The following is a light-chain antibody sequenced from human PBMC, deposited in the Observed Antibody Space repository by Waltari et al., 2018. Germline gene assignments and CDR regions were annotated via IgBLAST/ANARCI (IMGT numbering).Light chain of an antibody. CDR3: CSYAGTSSLT. CDR1: SRDVGGYNY. CDR2: DVN. Sequence: SALTQPRSVSGSPGQSVSISCTGTSRDVGGYNYVSWYRQHPSKAPTMIIFDVNKRPSGVPDRFSGSKSGNTASLTISGLQAEDEADYYCCSYAGTSSLTFGGGTQLTVL. J-gene: IGLJ2*01. V-gene: IGLV2-11*01.